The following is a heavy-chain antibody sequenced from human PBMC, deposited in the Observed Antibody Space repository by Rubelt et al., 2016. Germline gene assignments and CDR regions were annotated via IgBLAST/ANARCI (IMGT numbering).Heavy chain of an antibody. Sequence: QVKLQESGPGLVKPSETLSLTCTVSGGSISDYHWSWIRQPPGKGLEWIGYVHYTGSTNYNPSLESRVVISVDTSKNRFSPWLGSVTAAYTAMYYCARARQYYDNLTGVLNAVEIWGRGTMVTVSS. CDR2: VHYTGST. CDR1: GGSISDYH. J-gene: IGHJ3*02. CDR3: ARARQYYDNLTGVLNAVEI. D-gene: IGHD3-9*01. V-gene: IGHV4-59*01.